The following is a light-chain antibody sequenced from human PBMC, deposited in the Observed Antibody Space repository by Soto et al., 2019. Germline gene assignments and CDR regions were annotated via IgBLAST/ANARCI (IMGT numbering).Light chain of an antibody. V-gene: IGLV1-40*01. J-gene: IGLJ2*01. Sequence: QSVLTQPPSVSGAPGQRVTISCTGSSSNIGANYDVHWYQQLPGTAPKLLIYGNDNRPSGVPDRFSGSKSGTSASLAITGLQAEDEADYYCQSYDSSLSGSGVVFGGGTKLIVL. CDR3: QSYDSSLSGSGVV. CDR1: SSNIGANYD. CDR2: GND.